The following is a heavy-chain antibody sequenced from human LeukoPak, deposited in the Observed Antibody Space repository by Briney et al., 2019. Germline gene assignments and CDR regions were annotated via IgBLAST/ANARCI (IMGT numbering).Heavy chain of an antibody. CDR1: GYTFTSYG. J-gene: IGHJ6*03. D-gene: IGHD3-3*01. V-gene: IGHV1-18*01. CDR2: ISAYNGNT. CDR3: ARYPKGEWLTSATGYYMDV. Sequence: GASVKVSCKASGYTFTSYGISWVRQAPGQGLEWMGWISAYNGNTNYAQKLQGRVTMTTDTSTSTAYMELRSLRSDDTAVYYCARYPKGEWLTSATGYYMDVWGKGTTVTVSS.